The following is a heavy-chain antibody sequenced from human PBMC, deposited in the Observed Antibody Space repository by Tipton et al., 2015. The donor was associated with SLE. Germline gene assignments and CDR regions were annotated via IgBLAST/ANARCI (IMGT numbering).Heavy chain of an antibody. V-gene: IGHV3-48*03. J-gene: IGHJ3*01. CDR3: ARDIRFLEFLPDAFDL. CDR2: ISSGGSSI. Sequence: SLRLSCAASGFAFSSYSMYWVRQAPGKGLEWVSYISSGGSSIYYADSVRGRFTISRDNSKNSLYLQMNSLRAEDTAVYYCARDIRFLEFLPDAFDLWGQGTLVTVSS. CDR1: GFAFSSYS. D-gene: IGHD3-3*01.